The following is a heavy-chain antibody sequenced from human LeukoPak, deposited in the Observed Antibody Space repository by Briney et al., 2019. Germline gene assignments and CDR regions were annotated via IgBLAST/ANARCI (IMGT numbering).Heavy chain of an antibody. D-gene: IGHD5-18*01. Sequence: GESLKISCKGSGYSFTNYWIGWVRQMPGKGPEWMGIIYPGDSDTRYSPSFQGQVTISDDKSISTAYLQWSSLKDSDTAMYYCARHLRLWQNWFDPWGQGTLVTVSS. V-gene: IGHV5-51*01. CDR1: GYSFTNYW. CDR3: ARHLRLWQNWFDP. CDR2: IYPGDSDT. J-gene: IGHJ5*02.